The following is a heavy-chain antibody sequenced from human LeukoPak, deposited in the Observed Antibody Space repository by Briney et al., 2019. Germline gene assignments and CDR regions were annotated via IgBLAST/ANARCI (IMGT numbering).Heavy chain of an antibody. CDR2: INWNGGST. V-gene: IGHV3-20*04. CDR1: GFTFNDHG. D-gene: IGHD6-19*01. Sequence: AGGSLRLSCAASGFTFNDHGMRWVRQAPGKGLEWVSGINWNGGSTGYADSVKGRFTISRDNAKNSLYLQMSSLRAEVTALYYCAGGDRNGWYFDYWGQGTLVTVSS. CDR3: AGGDRNGWYFDY. J-gene: IGHJ4*02.